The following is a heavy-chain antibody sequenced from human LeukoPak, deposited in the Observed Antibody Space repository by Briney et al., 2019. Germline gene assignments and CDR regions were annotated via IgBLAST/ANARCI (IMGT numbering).Heavy chain of an antibody. Sequence: SETLSLTCGVYGGSFSGYYWSWIRQPPGKGLEWIGEINHSGSTNYNPSLKSRVTISVDTSKNQFSLKLSSVTAADTAVYYCARNPVQQWLDYFDYWGQGTLFTVSS. D-gene: IGHD6-19*01. CDR3: ARNPVQQWLDYFDY. V-gene: IGHV4-34*01. CDR2: INHSGST. J-gene: IGHJ4*02. CDR1: GGSFSGYY.